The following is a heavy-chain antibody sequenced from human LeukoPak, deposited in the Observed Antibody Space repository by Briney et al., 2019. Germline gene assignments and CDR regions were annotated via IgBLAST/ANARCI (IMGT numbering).Heavy chain of an antibody. J-gene: IGHJ4*02. CDR1: GFTFSSSG. V-gene: IGHV3-23*01. D-gene: IGHD3-22*01. CDR2: ITSGGNT. Sequence: PGGSLRLSYAGSGFTFSSSGMSWVRQAPGQGMEWVSGITSGGNTYYADSVKGRFTVSRDNSKNTLFLQMNSLRAEDTALYYCAKAYVSSPTEYWGQGTLVTVSS. CDR3: AKAYVSSPTEY.